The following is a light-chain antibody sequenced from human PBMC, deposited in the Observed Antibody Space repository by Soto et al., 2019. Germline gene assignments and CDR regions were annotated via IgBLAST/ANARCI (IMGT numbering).Light chain of an antibody. CDR2: AVS. V-gene: IGLV2-14*01. CDR1: SSDIGGYDC. J-gene: IGLJ2*01. CDR3: NSYTSITTLGV. Sequence: QSALTQPASVSGSPGQSITISCTGTSSDIGGYDCVSWYQQHPGKAPKLVIYAVSNRPSGVSNRFSGSKSGNTASLTISGLQAEDEADYYCNSYTSITTLGVFGGGTKLTVL.